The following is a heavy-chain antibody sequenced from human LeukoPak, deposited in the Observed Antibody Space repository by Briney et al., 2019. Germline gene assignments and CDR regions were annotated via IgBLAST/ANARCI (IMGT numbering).Heavy chain of an antibody. CDR1: GFTVSSNY. CDR2: IYSGGST. Sequence: PGGSLRLSCAASGFTVSSNYMSWVRQAPGKGLEWVSVIYSGGSTYYADSVKGRFTISRDNSKNTLYLQMNSLRAEDTAVYYCARFYGDYVGSYYYHGMDVWGQGTTVTVSS. D-gene: IGHD4-17*01. V-gene: IGHV3-53*01. J-gene: IGHJ6*02. CDR3: ARFYGDYVGSYYYHGMDV.